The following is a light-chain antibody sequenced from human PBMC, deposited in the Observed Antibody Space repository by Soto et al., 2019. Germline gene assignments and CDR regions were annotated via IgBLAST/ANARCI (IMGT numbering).Light chain of an antibody. CDR1: SGHSSYA. Sequence: QLVLTQSTSASASLGASVKRTCTLSSGHSSYAIAWHQQQPGKGPRYLMKLNSDGSHSKGDGIPDRFSGSSSGAERYLIISSLQSEDEADYYCQTWGTGIHVFGTGTKLTVL. CDR3: QTWGTGIHV. V-gene: IGLV4-69*01. J-gene: IGLJ1*01. CDR2: LNSDGSH.